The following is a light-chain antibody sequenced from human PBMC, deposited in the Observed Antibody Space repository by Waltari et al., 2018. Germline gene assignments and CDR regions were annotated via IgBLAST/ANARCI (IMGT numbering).Light chain of an antibody. Sequence: QSALTQPPSASGSPGQSVTISCTGSSSDVGGYNYVSWYQQYPGKAPKLMIYDVNKRPSGVPDLFSGSKSGNTASLTVSGLQTDDEADYYCSSYGGSDNLVFGGGTKLTVL. J-gene: IGLJ2*01. CDR2: DVN. CDR3: SSYGGSDNLV. CDR1: SSDVGGYNY. V-gene: IGLV2-8*01.